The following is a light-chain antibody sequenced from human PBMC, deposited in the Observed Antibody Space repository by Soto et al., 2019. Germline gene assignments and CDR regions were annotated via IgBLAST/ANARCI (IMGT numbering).Light chain of an antibody. Sequence: SALTQPASVSGSPGHSITISCTGTGSDVGSYKYVSWYQQHPGKAPKLIIFEVNNRPSGVSDRFSGSKSGNTASLIISGLQAADEADYYCASYTSISSLGVVGTGTK. V-gene: IGLV2-14*03. CDR3: ASYTSISSLGV. CDR2: EVN. J-gene: IGLJ1*01. CDR1: GSDVGSYKY.